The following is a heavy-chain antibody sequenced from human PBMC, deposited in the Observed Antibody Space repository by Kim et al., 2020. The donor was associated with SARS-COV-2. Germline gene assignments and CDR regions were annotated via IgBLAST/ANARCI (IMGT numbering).Heavy chain of an antibody. CDR3: ARDGGYSSGWYYFDY. CDR1: GGSISSGGYY. V-gene: IGHV4-31*03. D-gene: IGHD6-19*01. J-gene: IGHJ4*02. Sequence: SETLSLTCTVSGGSISSGGYYWSWIRQHPGKGLEWIGYIYYSGSTYYNPSLKSRVTISVDTSKNQFSLKLSSVTAADTAVYYCARDGGYSSGWYYFDYWGQGTLVTVSS. CDR2: IYYSGST.